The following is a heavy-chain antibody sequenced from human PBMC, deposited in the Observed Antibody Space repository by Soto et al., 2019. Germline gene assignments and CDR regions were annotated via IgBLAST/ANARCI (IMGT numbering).Heavy chain of an antibody. CDR1: GFTFSHYA. CDR3: AKDESHNFDY. J-gene: IGHJ4*02. V-gene: IGHV3-30*18. CDR2: MSYDGSNE. Sequence: QVQLVESGGGVVQPGRSLRLSCAASGFTFSHYAMHWVRQAPGKGLEWVALMSYDGSNEYYADSVKGRFTISRDNSKNTLYLQMNSLRAEDTAVYYCAKDESHNFDYWGPGTLVTVSS.